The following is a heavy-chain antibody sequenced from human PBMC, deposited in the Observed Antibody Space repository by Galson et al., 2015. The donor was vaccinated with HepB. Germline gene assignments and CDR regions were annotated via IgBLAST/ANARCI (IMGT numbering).Heavy chain of an antibody. CDR2: ISGSGGST. CDR3: AKDLGKGYYYYYYMDV. Sequence: SLRLSCAASGFTFSSYAMSWVRQAPGKGLEWVSAISGSGGSTYYADPVKGRFTISRDNSKNTLYLQMNSLRAEDTAVYYCAKDLGKGYYYYYYMDVWGKGTTVTVSS. J-gene: IGHJ6*03. CDR1: GFTFSSYA. V-gene: IGHV3-23*01. D-gene: IGHD3-16*01.